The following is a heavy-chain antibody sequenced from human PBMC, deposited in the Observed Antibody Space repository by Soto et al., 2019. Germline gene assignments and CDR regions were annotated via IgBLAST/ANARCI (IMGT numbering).Heavy chain of an antibody. CDR2: IYPGDSDT. CDR1: GYSFTSYW. Sequence: PREALKISCKGSGYSFTSYWIVWVRQIPCKGLEWMGIIYPGDSDTRYSPSFQGQVTISADKSISTAYLQWSSLKASDTAMYYCATSYVWGSYRFPQLDYWGQGTLVTVSS. J-gene: IGHJ4*02. CDR3: ATSYVWGSYRFPQLDY. V-gene: IGHV5-51*01. D-gene: IGHD3-16*02.